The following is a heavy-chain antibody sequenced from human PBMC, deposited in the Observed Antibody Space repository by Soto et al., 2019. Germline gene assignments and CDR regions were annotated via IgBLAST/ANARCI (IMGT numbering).Heavy chain of an antibody. Sequence: QLGWSLRLSCAASGFTPCSYYSMNWVRQAPGKGLEWVSFISGRGSPIYYADSVRGRFTISRDNAKNSLSLEMNNLRVEDTAVYYCALLRGHTYAYVDSCGHGTPVTVSS. D-gene: IGHD3-16*01. V-gene: IGHV3-48*04. CDR3: ALLRGHTYAYVDS. J-gene: IGHJ5*01. CDR1: GFTPCSYYS. CDR2: ISGRGSPI.